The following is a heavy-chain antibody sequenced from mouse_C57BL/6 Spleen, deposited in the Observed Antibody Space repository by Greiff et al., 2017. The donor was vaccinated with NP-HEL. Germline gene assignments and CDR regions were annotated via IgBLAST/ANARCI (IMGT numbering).Heavy chain of an antibody. Sequence: VQLQQPGAELVKPGASVKLSCKASGYTFTSYWMHWVKQRPGQGLEWIGMIHPNSGSTNSNEKFKSKATLPVAKSSSTAYMQLSSLTSEDSAVYYCARLPETYYYGSGGDYWGQGTTLTVSS. V-gene: IGHV1-64*01. J-gene: IGHJ2*01. CDR3: ARLPETYYYGSGGDY. CDR1: GYTFTSYW. D-gene: IGHD1-1*01. CDR2: IHPNSGST.